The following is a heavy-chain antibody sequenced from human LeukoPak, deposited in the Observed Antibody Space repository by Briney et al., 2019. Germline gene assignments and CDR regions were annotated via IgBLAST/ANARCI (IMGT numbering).Heavy chain of an antibody. CDR2: ISGSGDST. CDR1: GFTFSNYA. Sequence: GGSLRLSCAASGFTFSNYAMNWVRQAPGEGLEWVSAISGSGDSTYYADSVKGRFTISRDNSKDTLYLQMNSLRAEDTAVYYCAKAAAGSPYYYGMDVWGQGTTVTVSS. J-gene: IGHJ6*02. D-gene: IGHD6-13*01. CDR3: AKAAAGSPYYYGMDV. V-gene: IGHV3-23*01.